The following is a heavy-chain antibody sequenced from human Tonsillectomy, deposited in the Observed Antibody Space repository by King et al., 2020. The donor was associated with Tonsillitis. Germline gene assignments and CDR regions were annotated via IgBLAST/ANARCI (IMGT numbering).Heavy chain of an antibody. CDR2: IRPDGSEK. Sequence: VQLVESGGGLVQPGGSLRLSCAASGFTFSSHYMSWVRQAPGKGLECVAKIRPDGSEKYYVDSVKGRFTVTRDNAKNSLYLQINSLTAEDTAFYYWAKGTWWRLDSWGQGTLVTVSS. D-gene: IGHD2-8*02. V-gene: IGHV3-7*03. CDR3: AKGTWWRLDS. CDR1: GFTFSSHY. J-gene: IGHJ4*02.